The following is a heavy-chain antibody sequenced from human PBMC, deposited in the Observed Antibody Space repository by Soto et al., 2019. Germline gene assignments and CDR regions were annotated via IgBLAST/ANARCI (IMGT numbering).Heavy chain of an antibody. V-gene: IGHV4-39*01. D-gene: IGHD6-13*01. J-gene: IGHJ4*02. CDR1: GGSISDDTYY. CDR3: ASVHSSSYHYFDY. Sequence: PSGTLSLTCTVSGGSISDDTYYWGWIRQPPGKGLEWIGSIYYSGTSSYNPSLESRVTMSVDTSEKQLSLRLRSVTATDTAVYHCASVHSSSYHYFDYWGQGTLVPVSP. CDR2: IYYSGTS.